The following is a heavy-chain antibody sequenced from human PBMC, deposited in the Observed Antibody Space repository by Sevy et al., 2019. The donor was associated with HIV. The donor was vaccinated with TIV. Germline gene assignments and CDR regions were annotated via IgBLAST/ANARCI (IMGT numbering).Heavy chain of an antibody. CDR1: GFTFSSYS. V-gene: IGHV3-48*01. Sequence: GGSLRLSCAASGFTFSSYSMNWVRQAPGKGLEWISYISGSGDIMDYADSVEGRFTISRDNAKDSLYLQINSLRAEDMGIYYCARDWAYDFDYWGQGTLVTVSS. CDR2: ISGSGDIM. CDR3: ARDWAYDFDY. J-gene: IGHJ4*02. D-gene: IGHD3-16*01.